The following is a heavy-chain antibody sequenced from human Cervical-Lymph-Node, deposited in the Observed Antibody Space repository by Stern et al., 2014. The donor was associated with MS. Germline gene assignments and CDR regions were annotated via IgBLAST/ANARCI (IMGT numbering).Heavy chain of an antibody. V-gene: IGHV1-69*01. CDR1: GDTFSSYA. D-gene: IGHD4-11*01. J-gene: IGHJ4*02. Sequence: QVQLVQSGSEVKKPGSSVKVSCKPSGDTFSSYALSWVRQAPGQGLEWVGGLIPFFGATRYAQKFQGRVTITPEESTGTAFMELSNLTSDDTAVYYCALRRSYYVYWGQGTLITVS. CDR2: LIPFFGAT. CDR3: ALRRSYYVY.